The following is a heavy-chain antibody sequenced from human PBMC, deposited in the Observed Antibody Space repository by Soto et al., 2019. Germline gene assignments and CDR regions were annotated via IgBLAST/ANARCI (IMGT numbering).Heavy chain of an antibody. Sequence: GGSLRLSCAASGFTFSSYAMHWVRQAPGKGLEYVSAISCNGGRTYYANSVKGRFTISRDNSKNTLYLQMGSLRAEDMGVYYCARDSTHPNYDIWSGYCGCWGQGALVTGSS. CDR3: ARDSTHPNYDIWSGYCGC. CDR1: GFTFSSYA. V-gene: IGHV3-64*01. CDR2: ISCNGGRT. J-gene: IGHJ4*02. D-gene: IGHD3-3*01.